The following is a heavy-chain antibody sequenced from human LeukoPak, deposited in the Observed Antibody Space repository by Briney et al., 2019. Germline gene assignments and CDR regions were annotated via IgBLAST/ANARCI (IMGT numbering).Heavy chain of an antibody. CDR3: ARDSGYGFDY. CDR2: ISYDGSNK. D-gene: IGHD5-12*01. CDR1: GFTFSSYG. J-gene: IGHJ4*02. Sequence: GRSLRLSCAASGFTFSSYGMHWVRQAPGKGLEWVAVISYDGSNKYYADSVEGRFTISRDNSKNTLYLQMNSLRAEDTAVYYCARDSGYGFDYWGQGTLVTVSS. V-gene: IGHV3-30*03.